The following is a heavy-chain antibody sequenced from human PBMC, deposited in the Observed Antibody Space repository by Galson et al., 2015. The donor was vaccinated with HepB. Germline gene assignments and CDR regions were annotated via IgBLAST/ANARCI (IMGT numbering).Heavy chain of an antibody. Sequence: CAISGDSVSSHSAAWNWIRQSPSRGLEWLGRTYYRSKWYNDYAVSVKSRITINPDTSKNQFSLQLNSVTPEDTAVYYCAREGGYGDYGNDDFDIWGQGTMVTAS. D-gene: IGHD4-17*01. CDR3: AREGGYGDYGNDDFDI. V-gene: IGHV6-1*01. J-gene: IGHJ3*02. CDR1: GDSVSSHSAA. CDR2: TYYRSKWYN.